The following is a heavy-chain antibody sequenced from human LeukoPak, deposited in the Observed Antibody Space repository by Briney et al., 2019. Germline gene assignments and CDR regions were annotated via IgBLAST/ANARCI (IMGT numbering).Heavy chain of an antibody. CDR1: GFTFSSYA. Sequence: ETGGSLRLSCAASGFTFSSYAMHWVRQAPGKGLEWVAVISYDGSNKYYADSVKGRFTISRDNSKNTLYLQMNSLRAEDTAVYYCARAGYGHDAFDIWGQGTTVTVSS. V-gene: IGHV3-30-3*01. D-gene: IGHD5-18*01. CDR2: ISYDGSNK. CDR3: ARAGYGHDAFDI. J-gene: IGHJ3*02.